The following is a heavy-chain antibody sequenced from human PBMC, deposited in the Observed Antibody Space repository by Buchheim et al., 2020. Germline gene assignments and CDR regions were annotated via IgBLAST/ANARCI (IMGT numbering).Heavy chain of an antibody. CDR3: ARLGGRSSSWYWFDP. D-gene: IGHD6-13*01. CDR1: GGSISSSSYY. CDR2: IYYSGST. Sequence: QLQLQESGPGLVKPSETLSLTCTVSGGSISSSSYYWGWIRQPPGKGLEWIGSIYYSGSTYYNPSLKSRVTISVDTSKNQFSLKLSSVTAADTAAYYCARLGGRSSSWYWFDPWGQGTL. V-gene: IGHV4-39*01. J-gene: IGHJ5*02.